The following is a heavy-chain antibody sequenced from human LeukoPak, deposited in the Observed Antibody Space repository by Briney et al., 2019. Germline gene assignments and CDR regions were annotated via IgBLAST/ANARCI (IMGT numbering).Heavy chain of an antibody. D-gene: IGHD1-14*01. V-gene: IGHV3-21*01. Sequence: GGSLRLSCAASGFTFSSYSMNWVRQAPGKGLEWVSSISSSSSYIYYADSVKGRFTISRDNAENSLYLQMNSLRAEDTAVYYCARDAGGDPLWPVDYWGQGTLVTVSS. CDR2: ISSSSSYI. CDR1: GFTFSSYS. CDR3: ARDAGGDPLWPVDY. J-gene: IGHJ4*02.